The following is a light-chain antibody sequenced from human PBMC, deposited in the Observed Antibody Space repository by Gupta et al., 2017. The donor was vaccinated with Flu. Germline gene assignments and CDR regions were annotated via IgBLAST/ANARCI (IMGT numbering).Light chain of an antibody. Sequence: QSALTQPASVSVSPGPSITISCTGTTSGVGGDNSVSWYQQRPGTAPKLMIYDVSNRPSGMSNRVSGSKSGNTASLTISGLQAEDEADYYCSSYTSGSTFVVAFGGGTKLTVL. J-gene: IGLJ2*01. V-gene: IGLV2-14*01. CDR3: SSYTSGSTFVVA. CDR1: TSGVGGDNS. CDR2: DVS.